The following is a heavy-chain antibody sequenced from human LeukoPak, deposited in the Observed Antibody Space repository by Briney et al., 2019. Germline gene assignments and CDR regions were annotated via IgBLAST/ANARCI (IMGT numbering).Heavy chain of an antibody. J-gene: IGHJ6*02. D-gene: IGHD3-10*01. CDR1: GGSISSTTYY. CDR2: IYYSGTT. V-gene: IGHV4-39*02. Sequence: PSEILSLTCTVSGGSISSTTYYWGWIRQPPGKGLEWIGTIYYSGTTYYNPSLKSRVTISVDTSKNQFSLELSSVTAADTAVYYCARVGVTMVRGAPGAGMDVWGQGTTVTVSS. CDR3: ARVGVTMVRGAPGAGMDV.